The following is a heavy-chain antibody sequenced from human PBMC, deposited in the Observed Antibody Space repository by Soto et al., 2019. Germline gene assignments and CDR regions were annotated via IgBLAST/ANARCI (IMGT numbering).Heavy chain of an antibody. CDR3: ARSVYYYDSSGPAHDAFDI. Sequence: SVKVSCKASGGTFSSYAISWVRQAPGQGLEWMGGIIPIFGTANYAQKFQGRVTITADESTSTAFMELSSLRSEDTAVYYCARSVYYYDSSGPAHDAFDIWGQGTMVTVSS. CDR2: IIPIFGTA. D-gene: IGHD3-22*01. V-gene: IGHV1-69*13. J-gene: IGHJ3*02. CDR1: GGTFSSYA.